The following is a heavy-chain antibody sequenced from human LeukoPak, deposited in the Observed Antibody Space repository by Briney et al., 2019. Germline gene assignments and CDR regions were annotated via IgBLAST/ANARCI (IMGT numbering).Heavy chain of an antibody. D-gene: IGHD5-18*01. CDR3: ARDQEDTTMVNFDC. Sequence: PGGSLRLSCAASGFTFSSYGMHWVRQAPGKGLEWVAVISYDGSNKYYADSVKGRFTISRDNSKNTLYLQMNSLRAEDTAVYYCARDQEDTTMVNFDCWGQGTLVTVSS. J-gene: IGHJ4*02. CDR1: GFTFSSYG. CDR2: ISYDGSNK. V-gene: IGHV3-30*03.